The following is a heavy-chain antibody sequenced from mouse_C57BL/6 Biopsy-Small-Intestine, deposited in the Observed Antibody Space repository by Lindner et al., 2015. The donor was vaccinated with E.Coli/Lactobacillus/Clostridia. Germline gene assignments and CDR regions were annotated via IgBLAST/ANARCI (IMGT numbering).Heavy chain of an antibody. J-gene: IGHJ2*01. V-gene: IGHV1-9*01. CDR1: GYTFTGYW. Sequence: QLQESGAEVMKPGASVKLSCKATGYTFTGYWIEWVKQRPGHGLEWIGEILPGSGITKYNEKFKGKATFTADTSSNTAYMQLSSLTTEDSAIYYCAREGDYDYDVVDYWGQGTTLTVSS. CDR3: AREGDYDYDVVDY. D-gene: IGHD2-4*01. CDR2: ILPGSGIT.